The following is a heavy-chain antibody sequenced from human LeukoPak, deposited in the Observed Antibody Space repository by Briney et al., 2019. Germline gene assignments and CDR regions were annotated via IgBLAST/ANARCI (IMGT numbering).Heavy chain of an antibody. J-gene: IGHJ4*02. CDR2: ISSSSSYI. CDR1: GFTFISYS. D-gene: IGHD5-18*01. V-gene: IGHV3-21*01. CDR3: ARDPGYSYGHDY. Sequence: GGSLRLSCAASGFTFISYSMNWVRQAPGKGLEWVSSISSSSSYIYYADSVKGRFTISRDNAKNSLYLQMNSLRAEDTAVYYCARDPGYSYGHDYWGQGTLVTVSS.